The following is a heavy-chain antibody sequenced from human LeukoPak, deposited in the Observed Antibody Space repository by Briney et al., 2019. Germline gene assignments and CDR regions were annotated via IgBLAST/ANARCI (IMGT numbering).Heavy chain of an antibody. J-gene: IGHJ4*02. CDR2: IIPIFGTA. D-gene: IGHD4-17*01. V-gene: IGHV1-69*06. CDR1: GGTFSSYA. CDR3: ARDRGYGDYLLFDY. Sequence: GSSVKASCKASGGTFSSYAISWVRQAPGQGLEWMGGIIPIFGTANYAQKFQGRVTITADKSTSTAYMELSSLRSEDTAVYYCARDRGYGDYLLFDYWGQGTLVTVSS.